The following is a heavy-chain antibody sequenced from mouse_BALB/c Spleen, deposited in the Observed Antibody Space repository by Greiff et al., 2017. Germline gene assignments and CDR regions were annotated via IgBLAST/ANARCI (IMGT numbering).Heavy chain of an antibody. CDR1: GYTFTSYV. CDR2: INPYNDGT. D-gene: IGHD2-4*01. Sequence: EVKLVESGPELVKPGASVKMSCKASGYTFTSYVMHWVKQKPGQGLEWIGYINPYNDGTKYNEKFKGKATLTSDKSSSTAYMELSSLTSEDSAVYYCARDYYDYDGVAYWGQGTLVTVSA. V-gene: IGHV1-14*01. J-gene: IGHJ3*01. CDR3: ARDYYDYDGVAY.